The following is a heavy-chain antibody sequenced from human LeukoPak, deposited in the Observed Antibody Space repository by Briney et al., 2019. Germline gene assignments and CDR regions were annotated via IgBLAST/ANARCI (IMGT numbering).Heavy chain of an antibody. V-gene: IGHV1-2*02. CDR1: GYTSTGYY. Sequence: ASVKVSCKASGYTSTGYYMHWVRQAPGQGLEWMGWINPNSGGTNYAQKFQGRVTMTRDTSISTAYMELSRLRSDDTAVHYCAAPYCSSTSCLEYFQHWGQGTLVTVSS. J-gene: IGHJ1*01. D-gene: IGHD2-2*01. CDR3: AAPYCSSTSCLEYFQH. CDR2: INPNSGGT.